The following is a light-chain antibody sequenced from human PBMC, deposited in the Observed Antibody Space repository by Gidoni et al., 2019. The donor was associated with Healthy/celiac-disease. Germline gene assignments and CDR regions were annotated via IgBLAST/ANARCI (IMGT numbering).Light chain of an antibody. Sequence: IGLTQSPGTLSLSPGERATLSCRASQSVSSSYLAWYQQKPGQAPRLLIYGASSRATGIPDRFSGSGSRTDFTLTISRLEPEDFAVYYCQQYGSSPGTFGQGTKVEIK. CDR2: GAS. CDR3: QQYGSSPGT. J-gene: IGKJ1*01. V-gene: IGKV3-20*01. CDR1: QSVSSSY.